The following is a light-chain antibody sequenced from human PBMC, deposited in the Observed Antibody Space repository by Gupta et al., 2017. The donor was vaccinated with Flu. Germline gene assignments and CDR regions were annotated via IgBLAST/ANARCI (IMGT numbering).Light chain of an antibody. V-gene: IGLV6-57*03. CDR1: SGGIASNY. CDR3: QSYDSSNVV. Sequence: NFMLTQPHSVPESPGKTVTTSCTRSSGGIASNYVQWYQQRPGSAPTTVIYEDNQRPSGVPDRFSGSIDSSSNSASLTISGLKTEDEADYYCQSYDSSNVVFGGGTKLTVL. J-gene: IGLJ2*01. CDR2: EDN.